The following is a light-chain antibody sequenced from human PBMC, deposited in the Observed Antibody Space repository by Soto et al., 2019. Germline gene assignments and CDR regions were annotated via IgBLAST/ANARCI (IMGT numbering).Light chain of an antibody. J-gene: IGKJ4*01. CDR1: QSVSSF. V-gene: IGKV3-11*01. Sequence: EIVLTQSPATLSLSPGERATLSCRASQSVSSFLAWYQQKPGQAPRLLIYDVSSRATGSPTRFSGSGSGTDFTLTISSLEPEDFAVYYCQQRSNWPLTFGVGTKVEIK. CDR3: QQRSNWPLT. CDR2: DVS.